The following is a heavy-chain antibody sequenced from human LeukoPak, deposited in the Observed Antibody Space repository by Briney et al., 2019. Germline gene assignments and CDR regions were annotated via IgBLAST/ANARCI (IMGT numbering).Heavy chain of an antibody. CDR3: ARTIRFLEWSDWFDP. Sequence: SQTLSLTCTVSGGSISSGGYYWSWIRQHPGKGLEWIGYIYYSGSTYYNPSLKSRVTISVDTSKNQFSLKLSPVTAADTAVYYCARTIRFLEWSDWFDPWGQGTLVTVSS. J-gene: IGHJ5*02. V-gene: IGHV4-31*03. CDR2: IYYSGST. CDR1: GGSISSGGYY. D-gene: IGHD3-3*01.